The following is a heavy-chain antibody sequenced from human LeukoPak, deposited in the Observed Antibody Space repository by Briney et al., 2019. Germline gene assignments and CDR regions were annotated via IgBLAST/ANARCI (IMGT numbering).Heavy chain of an antibody. D-gene: IGHD2-2*01. CDR2: IYYSGRT. CDR3: ARRDGYCSSSSCYFARFDP. CDR1: GGSFSGYY. Sequence: KPSETLSLTCAVYGGSFSGYYWSWIRQPPGKGLEWIGDIYYSGRTNYNPSLKSRVTVSVDTSKNQFSLKLSSVTAADTAVYHCARRDGYCSSSSCYFARFDPWGQGTLVTVSS. J-gene: IGHJ5*02. V-gene: IGHV4-59*08.